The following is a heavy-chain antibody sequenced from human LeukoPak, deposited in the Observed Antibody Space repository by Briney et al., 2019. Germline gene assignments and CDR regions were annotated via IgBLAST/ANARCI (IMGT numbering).Heavy chain of an antibody. D-gene: IGHD3-16*01. Sequence: GGSLRLSCAASGFTFSSYEMNWVRQAPGKGRECVSYISSSGGTISYADSVKGRFTISRDNAKNAPYLQMNSLRAEDTANYYCARGGNWFDPWGQGTLVTVSS. CDR2: ISSSGGTI. CDR1: GFTFSSYE. V-gene: IGHV3-48*03. J-gene: IGHJ5*02. CDR3: ARGGNWFDP.